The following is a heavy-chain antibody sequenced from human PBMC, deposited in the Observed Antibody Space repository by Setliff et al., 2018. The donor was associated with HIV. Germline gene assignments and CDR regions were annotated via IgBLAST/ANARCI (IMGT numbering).Heavy chain of an antibody. CDR3: ARVSKTYWYSIPRDYYNHMDV. V-gene: IGHV4-59*01. Sequence: SETLSLTCTVSGGSISSYYWSWIRQPPGKGLEWIGYIYCSGSTNYNPSLKSRVTISVDTSKNQFSLKLSSVIAADTAVYYCARVSKTYWYSIPRDYYNHMDVWGKGTTVTVSS. D-gene: IGHD2-8*02. J-gene: IGHJ6*03. CDR1: GGSISSYY. CDR2: IYCSGST.